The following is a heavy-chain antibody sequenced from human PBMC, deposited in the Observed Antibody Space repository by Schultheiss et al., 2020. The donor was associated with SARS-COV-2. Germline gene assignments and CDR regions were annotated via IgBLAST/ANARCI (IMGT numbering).Heavy chain of an antibody. D-gene: IGHD6-13*01. J-gene: IGHJ6*02. CDR1: GFTVSRNY. V-gene: IGHV3-66*01. Sequence: GGSLRLSCAASGFTVSRNYMTWVRQAPGKGLQWVSVIFAGGTTHYADSVKGRFILSRDNSKNTLYLQMNSLRAEDTAVYYCARYGVTAADRFGMDVWGQGTTVTVSS. CDR2: IFAGGTT. CDR3: ARYGVTAADRFGMDV.